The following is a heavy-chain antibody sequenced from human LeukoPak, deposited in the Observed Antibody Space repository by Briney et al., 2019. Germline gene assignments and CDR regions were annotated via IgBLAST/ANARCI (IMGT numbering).Heavy chain of an antibody. Sequence: PSETLSLTCSVSGGPIISHYWSWIRQPAGKGLEWIGRIYTSGSTNYNASLKSRVSMSVDTSKNQFSLKLSSVTAADTAVFYCARENSGSYREFDYWGQGTLVTASS. CDR1: GGPIISHY. J-gene: IGHJ4*02. CDR2: IYTSGST. V-gene: IGHV4-4*07. CDR3: ARENSGSYREFDY. D-gene: IGHD1-26*01.